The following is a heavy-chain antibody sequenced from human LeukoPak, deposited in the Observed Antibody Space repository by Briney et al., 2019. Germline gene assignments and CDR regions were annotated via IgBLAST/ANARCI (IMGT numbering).Heavy chain of an antibody. V-gene: IGHV3-23*01. Sequence: GGSLRLSCAASGFTFSSYAMSWVRQAPGKGLEWVSAISGSGGSTYYADSVKGRFTISRDNSKNTPYLQMNSLRAEDTAVYYCAKQNYYDSSGYYYLSDYFDYWGQGTLVTVSS. CDR1: GFTFSSYA. J-gene: IGHJ4*02. CDR3: AKQNYYDSSGYYYLSDYFDY. D-gene: IGHD3-22*01. CDR2: ISGSGGST.